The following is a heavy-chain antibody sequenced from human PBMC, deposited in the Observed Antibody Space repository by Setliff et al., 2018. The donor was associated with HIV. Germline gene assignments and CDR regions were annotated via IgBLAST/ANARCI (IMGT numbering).Heavy chain of an antibody. V-gene: IGHV3-20*04. Sequence: PGGSLRLSCAASGFSVSRTYINWVRQPPGKGLEWVSGINWNGRSTGDADSVKGRFTISRDNAKNSLYLQMNSLGAEDTALYYCARKLRPGHGVDVWGQGTTVTVSS. CDR1: GFSVSRTY. CDR3: ARKLRPGHGVDV. CDR2: INWNGRST. D-gene: IGHD3-10*01. J-gene: IGHJ6*02.